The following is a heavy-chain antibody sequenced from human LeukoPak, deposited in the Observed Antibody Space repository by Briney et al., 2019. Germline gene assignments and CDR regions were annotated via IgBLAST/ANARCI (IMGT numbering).Heavy chain of an antibody. CDR2: IDPSDSYT. V-gene: IGHV5-10-1*01. CDR3: ARQPYCSGGSCYSGIDY. Sequence: GESLKISCKGSGYSFTSYWISWVRQMPGKGLEWMGRIDPSDSYTNYSPSFQGHVTISADKPISTAYLQWSSLKASDTAMYYCARQPYCSGGSCYSGIDYWGQGTLVTVSS. J-gene: IGHJ4*02. D-gene: IGHD2-15*01. CDR1: GYSFTSYW.